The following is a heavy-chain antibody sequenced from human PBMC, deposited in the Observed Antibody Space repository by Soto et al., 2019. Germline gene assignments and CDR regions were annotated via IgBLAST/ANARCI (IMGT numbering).Heavy chain of an antibody. CDR1: GGSISSYY. CDR3: ARGQRSDYYYYYDMDV. CDR2: IYYSGST. D-gene: IGHD1-1*01. V-gene: IGHV4-59*01. J-gene: IGHJ6*03. Sequence: QVQLQESGPGLVKPSETLSLTCTVSGGSISSYYWSWIRQPPGKGLEWIGYIYYSGSTNYNPSLTSRVTISVDTSKNPSSLKLSSVTAADTAVYYCARGQRSDYYYYYDMDVWGKGTTVTVSS.